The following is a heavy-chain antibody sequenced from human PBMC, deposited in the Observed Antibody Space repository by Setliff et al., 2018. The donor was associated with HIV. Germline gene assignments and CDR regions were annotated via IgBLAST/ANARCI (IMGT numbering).Heavy chain of an antibody. V-gene: IGHV3-30*02. CDR3: VKDSGIDAFDI. CDR2: IRYDGTNK. Sequence: LRLSCAASGFNFRTSGIHWVRQAPGKGLEWVAFIRYDGTNKYYEDSVKGRFTISRDNSKNRLFLQMNSLRIEDTAVYYCVKDSGIDAFDIWGQGTMVTVSS. CDR1: GFNFRTSG. J-gene: IGHJ3*02.